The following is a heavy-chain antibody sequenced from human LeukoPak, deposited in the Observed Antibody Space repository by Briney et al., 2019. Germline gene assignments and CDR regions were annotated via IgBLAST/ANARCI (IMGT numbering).Heavy chain of an antibody. J-gene: IGHJ4*02. CDR2: IYDSGTT. CDR3: ARLVGGTGYFDY. V-gene: IGHV4-59*11. CDR1: GGSISSHY. D-gene: IGHD3-9*01. Sequence: SETLSLTCAVSGGSISSHYWSWIRQPPGKGLEWIGYIYDSGTTNYGPSLKSRVTISVDTSKTQFSLKLSSVTAADTAVYYCARLVGGTGYFDYWGQGALVTVSS.